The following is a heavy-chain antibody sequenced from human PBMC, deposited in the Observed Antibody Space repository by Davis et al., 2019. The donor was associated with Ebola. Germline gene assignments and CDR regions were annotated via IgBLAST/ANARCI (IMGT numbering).Heavy chain of an antibody. D-gene: IGHD2-2*01. CDR1: GYTFIYYY. J-gene: IGHJ4*02. V-gene: IGHV1-2*02. Sequence: ASVKVSCKAFGYTFIYYYINWVRQTPGQGLEWMGGINPKSGATTYAQRFQGRVTMTRDTSSGTAYMDLGSLKSDDTAVYYCARGPAANAPLDYWGQGTLVTVSS. CDR3: ARGPAANAPLDY. CDR2: INPKSGAT.